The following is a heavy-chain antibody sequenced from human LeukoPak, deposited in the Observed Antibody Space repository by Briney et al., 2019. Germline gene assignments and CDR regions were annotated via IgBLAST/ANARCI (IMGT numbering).Heavy chain of an antibody. D-gene: IGHD5-24*01. CDR2: IYTSGST. Sequence: SQTLSLTCTVSGGSISSGSYYWSWIRQPAGKGLEWIGRIYTSGSTNFNPSLKSRVTISVDTSKNQFSLKLSSVTAADTAVYYCAISYRREMATMRYWGQGTLVTVSS. V-gene: IGHV4-61*02. CDR3: AISYRREMATMRY. J-gene: IGHJ4*02. CDR1: GGSISSGSYY.